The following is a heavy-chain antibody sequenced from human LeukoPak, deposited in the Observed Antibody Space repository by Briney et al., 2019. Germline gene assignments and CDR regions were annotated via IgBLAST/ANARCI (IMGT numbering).Heavy chain of an antibody. J-gene: IGHJ4*02. CDR1: GFTFNRCW. Sequence: GGSLRLSCVVSGFTFNRCWMNWVRQAPGKGLEWVANLNQDGGEKYYVDSVKGRFTISRDNGRNSLYLQMDSLRVEDTAVYYCVRGLYGYWGQGTLVTVSS. D-gene: IGHD4-17*01. V-gene: IGHV3-7*03. CDR2: LNQDGGEK. CDR3: VRGLYGY.